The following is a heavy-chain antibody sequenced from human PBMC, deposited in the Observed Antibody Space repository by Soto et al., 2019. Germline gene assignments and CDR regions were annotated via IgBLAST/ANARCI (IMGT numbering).Heavy chain of an antibody. V-gene: IGHV3-23*01. CDR1: GFTFSNYG. J-gene: IGHJ4*02. CDR2: ISGSGGDP. D-gene: IGHD3-10*01. CDR3: VRVTMALGFDF. Sequence: GASLRLSFAASGFTFSNYGLGWVRMAQGQGLEWVSGISGSGGDPYYADSVKGRFTISRDNTKNALFLQMNSLRAEDTAIYYCVRVTMALGFDFWGQGTLVTVSS.